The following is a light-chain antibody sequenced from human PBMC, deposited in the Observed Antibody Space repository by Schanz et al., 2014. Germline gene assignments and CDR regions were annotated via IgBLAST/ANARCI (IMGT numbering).Light chain of an antibody. CDR2: EVS. CDR1: SSDVGVYNY. CDR3: SLYAAGNILV. V-gene: IGLV2-8*01. J-gene: IGLJ3*02. Sequence: QSALAQPPSASGSPGQSVTISCTGTSSDVGVYNYVSWYQQHPGKAPKFIIYEVSKRPSGVPDRFSGSKSGNTASLTVSGLQAEDEADYYCSLYAAGNILVFGGGTKLTVL.